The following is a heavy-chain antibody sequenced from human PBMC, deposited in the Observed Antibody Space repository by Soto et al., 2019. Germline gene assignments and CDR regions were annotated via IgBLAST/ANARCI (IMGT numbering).Heavy chain of an antibody. CDR1: GYTFTSYA. V-gene: IGHV1-3*01. Sequence: QVQLVQSGAEVKKPGASVKVSCKASGYTFTSYAMHWVRQAPGQRREWMGWINAGNGNTKYSQKFKGRVTITRDTSASTDCMELSSLRSEDTAVYYCARVSEYYDIWTGYYAGYYYMDVWGKGTTVTVSS. CDR3: ARVSEYYDIWTGYYAGYYYMDV. D-gene: IGHD3-9*01. CDR2: INAGNGNT. J-gene: IGHJ6*03.